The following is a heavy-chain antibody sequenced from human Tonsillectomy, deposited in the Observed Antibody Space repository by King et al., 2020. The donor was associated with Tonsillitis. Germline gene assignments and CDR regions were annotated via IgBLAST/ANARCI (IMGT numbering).Heavy chain of an antibody. CDR2: IIPIFGTA. CDR3: ARDSARVVITGSPCPDYFDY. D-gene: IGHD3-22*01. V-gene: IGHV1-69*01. Sequence: QLVQSGAEVKKPGSSVKVSCKASGGTFSSYAISWVRQAPGQGLEWMGGIIPIFGTANYAQKFQGRVTITADESTSTAYMELSSLRSEDTAVDDCARDSARVVITGSPCPDYFDYWGQGTLVTVSS. J-gene: IGHJ4*02. CDR1: GGTFSSYA.